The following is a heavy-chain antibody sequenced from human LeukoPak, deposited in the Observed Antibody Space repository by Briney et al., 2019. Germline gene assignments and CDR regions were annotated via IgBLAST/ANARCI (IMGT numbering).Heavy chain of an antibody. D-gene: IGHD2-2*01. CDR3: ARDALGYCSSTSCYADWFDP. CDR2: VFYNGAT. CDR1: GGSISSSIYY. Sequence: SETLSLTCIVSGGSISSSIYYWAWVRQPPGKGLEWIGTVFYNGATQYSPSLRSRVTISIDTSTNQFSLKLSSVTAADTAVYYCARDALGYCSSTSCYADWFDPWGQGTLVTVSS. V-gene: IGHV4-39*07. J-gene: IGHJ5*02.